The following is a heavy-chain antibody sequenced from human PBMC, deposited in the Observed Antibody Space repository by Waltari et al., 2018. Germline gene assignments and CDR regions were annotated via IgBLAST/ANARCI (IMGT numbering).Heavy chain of an antibody. CDR3: AREVGDWSDALGY. CDR2: IYSGGST. D-gene: IGHD1-1*01. CDR1: GFIVSSKS. Sequence: EVQLVESGGGLIQPGGSLRLSCAASGFIVSSKSMSWVRQAPGKGLEWISVIYSGGSTYYADSVKGRFTISRDNSKNTVFLQMNSLRAEDTAVYYCAREVGDWSDALGYWGQGTLVTVSS. V-gene: IGHV3-53*01. J-gene: IGHJ4*02.